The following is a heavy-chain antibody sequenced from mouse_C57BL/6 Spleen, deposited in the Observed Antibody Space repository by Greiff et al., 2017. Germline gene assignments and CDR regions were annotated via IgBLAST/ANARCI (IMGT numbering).Heavy chain of an antibody. D-gene: IGHD2-4*01. CDR1: GYTFTSSW. J-gene: IGHJ4*01. CDR2: IHPNSGST. Sequence: QVQLQQPGAELVKPGASVKLSCKASGYTFTSSWMHWVKQRPGQGLEWIGMIHPNSGSTNYNEKFKSKATLTVDKSSSTAYMQLSSLRSEDSAVYYCGRTHYEYDGAVYALDYWGQGTSVTVSS. CDR3: GRTHYEYDGAVYALDY. V-gene: IGHV1-64*01.